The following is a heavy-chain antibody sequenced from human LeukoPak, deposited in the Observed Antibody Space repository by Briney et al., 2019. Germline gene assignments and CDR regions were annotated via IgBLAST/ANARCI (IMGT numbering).Heavy chain of an antibody. Sequence: SETLSLTCTVSNDSISPLYWGWIRQPPGKGLEFIGYIFYSGTTNFNPSLKSRVTLSVDTSKNQFSLRLNSVTAADTAVYYCARGGSAAKFYFDSWGQGTLVTVSS. J-gene: IGHJ4*02. D-gene: IGHD6-13*01. CDR1: NDSISPLY. V-gene: IGHV4-59*11. CDR3: ARGGSAAKFYFDS. CDR2: IFYSGTT.